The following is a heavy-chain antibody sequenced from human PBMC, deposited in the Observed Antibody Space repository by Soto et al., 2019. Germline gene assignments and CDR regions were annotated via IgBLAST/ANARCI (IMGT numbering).Heavy chain of an antibody. J-gene: IGHJ6*02. V-gene: IGHV5-51*01. CDR2: IYPGDSDT. Sequence: PGESLKISCKGSGYSFTSYWIGWVRQMPGKGLECMGIIYPGDSDTRYSPSFQGQVTISADKSISTAYLQWSSLKASDTAMYYCARTAAAGKYYYGMDVWGRGTTVTVSS. CDR1: GYSFTSYW. CDR3: ARTAAAGKYYYGMDV. D-gene: IGHD6-13*01.